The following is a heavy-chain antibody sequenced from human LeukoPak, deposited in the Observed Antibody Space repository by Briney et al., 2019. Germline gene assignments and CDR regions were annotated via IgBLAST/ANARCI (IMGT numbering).Heavy chain of an antibody. V-gene: IGHV1-46*01. J-gene: IGHJ5*02. CDR1: GYTFSTYY. CDR2: IVPSGGST. D-gene: IGHD2-2*01. Sequence: ASVKVSCKASGYTFSTYYMHWVRQAPGQGLEWMGIIVPSGGSTSYAQKFQGRVTMTRDTSTSTVYMELSSLRSEDTAVYYCATTGRKYQLLSWFDPWGQGTLVTVSS. CDR3: ATTGRKYQLLSWFDP.